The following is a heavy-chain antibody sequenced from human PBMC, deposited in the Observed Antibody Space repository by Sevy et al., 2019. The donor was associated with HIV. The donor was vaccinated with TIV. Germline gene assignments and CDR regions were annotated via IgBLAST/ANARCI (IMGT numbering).Heavy chain of an antibody. CDR1: GFSFDSYG. CDR2: ISGSGTRT. V-gene: IGHV3-23*01. Sequence: GGSLRLSCAVSGFSFDSYGMTWVRQAPGKGLEWVSGISGSGTRTYYADSVKGRLSISRDNSKNRLYLQMNSRRSEDTAIYYCAKGGGGHYDPDEIGYYFYYYNMDVWGKGTTVTVSS. D-gene: IGHD3-22*01. J-gene: IGHJ6*03. CDR3: AKGGGGHYDPDEIGYYFYYYNMDV.